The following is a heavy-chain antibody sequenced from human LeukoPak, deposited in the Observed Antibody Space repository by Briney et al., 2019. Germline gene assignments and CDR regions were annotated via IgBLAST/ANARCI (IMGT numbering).Heavy chain of an antibody. CDR1: GFTFSSYS. V-gene: IGHV3-21*01. Sequence: PGGSLRLSCAASGFTFSSYSMNWVRQAPGKGLEWVSSISSSSSYIYYADSVKGRFTISRDNAKNSLYLQMNSLRAEDTAMYYCARDLMAYSSGWTGMANDYWGQGTLVTVSS. CDR3: ARDLMAYSSGWTGMANDY. CDR2: ISSSSSYI. D-gene: IGHD6-25*01. J-gene: IGHJ4*02.